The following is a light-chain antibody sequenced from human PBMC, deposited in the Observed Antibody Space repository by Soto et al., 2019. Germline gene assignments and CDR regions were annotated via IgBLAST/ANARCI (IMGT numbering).Light chain of an antibody. Sequence: DIQMTQSPSTLSASVGDRVTITCRASQSISSSLAWYQQKPGKAPKLLIYKASSLESGVPSRFSGSGSGTEFTITSSSLQPDDFATYCRQQYNSYSTFGGGTKVEIK. CDR1: QSISSS. V-gene: IGKV1-5*03. J-gene: IGKJ4*01. CDR2: KAS. CDR3: QQYNSYST.